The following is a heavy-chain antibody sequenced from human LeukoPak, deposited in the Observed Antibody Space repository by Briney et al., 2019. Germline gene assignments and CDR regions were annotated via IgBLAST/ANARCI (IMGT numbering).Heavy chain of an antibody. CDR2: IYHSGSS. CDR3: ARGASGWILDI. J-gene: IGHJ4*02. CDR1: GGSISSGGYY. V-gene: IGHV4-39*07. D-gene: IGHD6-19*01. Sequence: PSETLSLTCAVSGGSISSGGYYWSWIRQPPGKGLEWIGEIYHSGSSNYNPSLKSRVTISVDTSKNQFSLNLSSVAAADTAVYYCARGASGWILDIWGQGILVTVSS.